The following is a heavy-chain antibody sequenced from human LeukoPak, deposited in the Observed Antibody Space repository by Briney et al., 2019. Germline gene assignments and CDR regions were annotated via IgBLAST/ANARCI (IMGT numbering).Heavy chain of an antibody. V-gene: IGHV3-48*03. J-gene: IGHJ6*03. CDR1: GFTFSNYE. CDR3: ARGRGVSSGWYVPYYMDV. D-gene: IGHD6-19*01. CDR2: ISSSGSTI. Sequence: PGGSLRLSCAASGFTFSNYEMNWVREAPGKGLEWGSYISSSGSTIYYADSVKGRFTISRDNAKNSLYLQMNSLRAEGTAVYYCARGRGVSSGWYVPYYMDVWGKGTTVTISS.